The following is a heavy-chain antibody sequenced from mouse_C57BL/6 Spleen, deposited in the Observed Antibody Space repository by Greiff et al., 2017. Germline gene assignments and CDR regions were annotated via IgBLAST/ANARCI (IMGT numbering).Heavy chain of an antibody. CDR2: IDPSDSYT. J-gene: IGHJ3*01. D-gene: IGHD2-4*01. Sequence: QVQLQQPGAELVKPGASVKLSCKASGYTFTSYWMQWVKQRPGQGLEWIGEIDPSDSYTNYNQKFKGKATLTVDTSSSTAYMQLSSLTSEDSAVYYCARGLGLQAWFAYWGQGTLVTVSA. V-gene: IGHV1-50*01. CDR3: ARGLGLQAWFAY. CDR1: GYTFTSYW.